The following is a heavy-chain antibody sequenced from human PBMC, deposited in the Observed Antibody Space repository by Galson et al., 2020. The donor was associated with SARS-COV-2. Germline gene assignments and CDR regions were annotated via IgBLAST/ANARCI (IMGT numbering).Heavy chain of an antibody. D-gene: IGHD6-19*01. CDR3: ARPPPGSGWQGNWFDP. J-gene: IGHJ5*02. CDR2: IYYSGST. Sequence: ETSETLSLTCTVSGGSISSSSYYWGWIRQPPGKGLEWIGSIYYSGSTYYNPSLKSRVTISVDTSKNQFSLKLSSVTAADTAVYYCARPPPGSGWQGNWFDPWGQGTLVTVSS. CDR1: GGSISSSSYY. V-gene: IGHV4-39*01.